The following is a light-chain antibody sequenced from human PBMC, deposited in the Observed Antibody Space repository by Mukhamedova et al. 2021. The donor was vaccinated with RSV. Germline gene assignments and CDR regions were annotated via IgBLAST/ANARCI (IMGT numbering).Light chain of an antibody. Sequence: SDVGGYNYVSWYQQHPGKAPKLMIYEVSNRPSGVSNRFSGSKSGNTASLTISGLQAEDEADYYCSSYTSSSTPYVVFGGGTKLT. CDR3: SSYTSSSTPYVV. J-gene: IGLJ2*01. V-gene: IGLV2-14*01. CDR1: SDVGGYNY. CDR2: EVS.